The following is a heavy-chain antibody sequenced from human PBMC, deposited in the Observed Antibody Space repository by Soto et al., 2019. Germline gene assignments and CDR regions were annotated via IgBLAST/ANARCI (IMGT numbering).Heavy chain of an antibody. Sequence: GGSLRLSCAASGFTFSSYAMHWVRQAPGKGLEWVAVISYDGSNKYYADSVKGRFTISRDNSKNTLYLQMNSLRAEDTAVYYCARKRVGAAGSFDYWGQGTLVTVSS. CDR2: ISYDGSNK. CDR1: GFTFSSYA. V-gene: IGHV3-30-3*01. J-gene: IGHJ4*02. D-gene: IGHD6-13*01. CDR3: ARKRVGAAGSFDY.